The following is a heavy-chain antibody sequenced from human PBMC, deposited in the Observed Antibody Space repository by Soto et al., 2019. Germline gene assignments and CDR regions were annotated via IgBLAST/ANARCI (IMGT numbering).Heavy chain of an antibody. CDR3: AKAQARGAAAVSTNGFDP. CDR2: ISYDGSNK. CDR1: GFTFSSYG. D-gene: IGHD6-13*01. J-gene: IGHJ5*02. Sequence: GGSLRLSCAASGFTFSSYGMHWVRQAPGKGLEWVAVISYDGSNKYYADSVKGRFTISRDNSKNTLYLQMNSLRAEDTAVYYCAKAQARGAAAVSTNGFDPWGQATLVTVPS. V-gene: IGHV3-30*18.